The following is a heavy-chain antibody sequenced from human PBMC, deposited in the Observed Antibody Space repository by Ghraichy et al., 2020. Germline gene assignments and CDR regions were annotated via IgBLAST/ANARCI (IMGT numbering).Heavy chain of an antibody. Sequence: GGSLRLSCAASGFTFSSYAMHWVRQAPGKGLEYVSAISSNGGSTYYANSVKGRFTISRDNSKNTLYLQMGSLRAEDMAVYYCARDSPFHYYHSSGYYYYFDYWGQGTLVPVSS. V-gene: IGHV3-64*01. J-gene: IGHJ4*02. D-gene: IGHD3-22*01. CDR2: ISSNGGST. CDR3: ARDSPFHYYHSSGYYYYFDY. CDR1: GFTFSSYA.